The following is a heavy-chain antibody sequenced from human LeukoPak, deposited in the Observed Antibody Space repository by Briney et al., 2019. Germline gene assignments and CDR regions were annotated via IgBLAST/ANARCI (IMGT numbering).Heavy chain of an antibody. CDR2: ISGSGGST. D-gene: IGHD5-12*01. Sequence: GGSLRLSCAASGFTFSSYAMSWVRQAPGKGLEWVSAISGSGGSTYYADSVKGRFTISRDNSKNTLYLQMNSLRAEDTAVYYCAKLNGYDSGYYYYMDVWGKGTTVTVSS. V-gene: IGHV3-23*01. CDR1: GFTFSSYA. CDR3: AKLNGYDSGYYYYMDV. J-gene: IGHJ6*03.